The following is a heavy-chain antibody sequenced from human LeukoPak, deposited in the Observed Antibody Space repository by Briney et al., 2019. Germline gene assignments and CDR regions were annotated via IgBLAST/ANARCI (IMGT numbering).Heavy chain of an antibody. J-gene: IGHJ6*03. CDR1: GGSLSSGAYY. CDR3: ARVRAARLFYYYYYMDV. Sequence: SETLSLTCTLSGGSLSSGAYYWSWIRQHAGKGLEWIGYIYYSGSTYYNPSLKSRVTISVDTSKNQFSLKLSSVTAADTAVYYCARVRAARLFYYYYYMDVWGKGTTVTVSS. D-gene: IGHD6-6*01. V-gene: IGHV4-31*03. CDR2: IYYSGST.